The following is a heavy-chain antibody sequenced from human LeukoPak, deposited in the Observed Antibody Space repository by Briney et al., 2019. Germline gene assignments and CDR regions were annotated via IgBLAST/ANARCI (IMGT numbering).Heavy chain of an antibody. CDR3: AKTADNWYLDY. D-gene: IGHD1-1*01. V-gene: IGHV3-30*02. CDR1: GFIFSIYG. J-gene: IGHJ4*02. CDR2: IWYDGGGK. Sequence: GGSLRLSCAASGFIFSIYGMHWVRQAPGRGLEWVAFIWYDGGGKYYADSVKGRFTISRDNSKNTVYLQMNTLRAEDTAVYYCAKTADNWYLDYWGQGTLVTVSS.